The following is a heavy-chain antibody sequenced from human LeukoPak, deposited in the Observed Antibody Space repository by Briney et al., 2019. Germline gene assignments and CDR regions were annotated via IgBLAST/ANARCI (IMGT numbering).Heavy chain of an antibody. J-gene: IGHJ4*02. CDR1: GFTFSSYA. CDR2: ISYDGSSK. CDR3: ARGLVRRGYCSSTSCYNFDY. V-gene: IGHV3-30-3*01. Sequence: GGSLRLSCAASGFTFSSYAMHWVRQAPGKGLEWVAVISYDGSSKYYADSVKGRFTTSRDNSKNTLSLQMNSLRAEDTAVYYCARGLVRRGYCSSTSCYNFDYWGQGTLVTVSS. D-gene: IGHD2-2*02.